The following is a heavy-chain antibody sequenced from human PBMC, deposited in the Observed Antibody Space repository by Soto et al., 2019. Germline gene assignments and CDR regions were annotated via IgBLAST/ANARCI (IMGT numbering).Heavy chain of an antibody. J-gene: IGHJ4*02. CDR2: ISYDGSNK. V-gene: IGHV3-30*18. CDR3: AKDYSAIAVAGTFDY. D-gene: IGHD6-19*01. Sequence: QVQLVESGGGVVQPGRSLRLSCAASGFTFSSYGMHWVRQAPGKGLEWVAVISYDGSNKYYADSVKGRFTISRDNSKNTLYLQMNSLSAEDTAVYYSAKDYSAIAVAGTFDYWGQGTLLTVSS. CDR1: GFTFSSYG.